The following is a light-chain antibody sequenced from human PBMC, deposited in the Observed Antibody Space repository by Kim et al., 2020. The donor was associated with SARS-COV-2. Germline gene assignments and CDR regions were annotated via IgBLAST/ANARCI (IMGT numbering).Light chain of an antibody. CDR3: SSHGDRV. CDR1: SSDLGGYNY. Sequence: QSALTQPPSASGSPGQSVTISCTGTSSDLGGYNYVSWYQQHPGKAPKLMIYEVSKRPSGVPDRFSGSKSGNTASLTVSGLQAEDEADYYCSSHGDRVFGGGTQLTRP. CDR2: EVS. J-gene: IGLJ2*01. V-gene: IGLV2-8*01.